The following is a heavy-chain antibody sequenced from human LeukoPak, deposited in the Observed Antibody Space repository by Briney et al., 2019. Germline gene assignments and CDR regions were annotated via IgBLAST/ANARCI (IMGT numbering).Heavy chain of an antibody. V-gene: IGHV1-18*01. D-gene: IGHD3-16*02. CDR2: ISAYNGNT. Sequence: ASVKVSCKASGGTFSSYAISWVRQAPGQGLEWMGRISAYNGNTNYAQKLQGRVTMTTDTSTSTAYMELRSLRSDDTAVYYCSRDGVWGSYRHVTDYWGQGTLVTVSS. J-gene: IGHJ4*02. CDR1: GGTFSSYA. CDR3: SRDGVWGSYRHVTDY.